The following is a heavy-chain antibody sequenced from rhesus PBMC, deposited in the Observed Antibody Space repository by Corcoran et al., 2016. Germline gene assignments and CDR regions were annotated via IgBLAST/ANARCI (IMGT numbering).Heavy chain of an antibody. CDR3: ARDFQRLYYFDY. V-gene: IGHV3S18*01. D-gene: IGHD6-31*01. Sequence: EVQLVESGGGLAKPGGSLRLSCAASGFSFSDYYMYWVRQAPGTGLEWVSGISYTGGSTYYAASVKGRFTIARENAKNTLYLQMDSLRAEDTAVYYCARDFQRLYYFDYWGQGVLVTVSS. J-gene: IGHJ4*01. CDR1: GFSFSDYY. CDR2: ISYTGGST.